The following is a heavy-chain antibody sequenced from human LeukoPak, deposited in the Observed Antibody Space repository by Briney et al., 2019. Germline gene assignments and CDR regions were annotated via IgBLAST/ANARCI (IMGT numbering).Heavy chain of an antibody. CDR1: GYSISSGYY. D-gene: IGHD6-13*01. V-gene: IGHV4-38-2*02. CDR3: ARQGEGSSSWYISDAFDI. CDR2: IYHSGST. Sequence: SETLSLTCTVSGYSISSGYYWGWSRQPPGKGLEWIGSIYHSGSTYYNPSLKSRVTISVDTSKNQFSLKLSSVTAADTAAYYCARQGEGSSSWYISDAFDIWGQGTMVTVSS. J-gene: IGHJ3*02.